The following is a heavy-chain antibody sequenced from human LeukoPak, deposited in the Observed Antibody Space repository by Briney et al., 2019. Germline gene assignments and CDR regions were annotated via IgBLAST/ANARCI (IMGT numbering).Heavy chain of an antibody. Sequence: ASVKVSCKASGYTFTSYGISWVRQAPGQGLEWMGWFSAYNGNTNYAQKLQGRVTMTTDTSTSTAYMELRSLRSDDTAVYYCARDALGYSSSWYAFDPWGQGTLVTVSS. J-gene: IGHJ5*02. V-gene: IGHV1-18*01. CDR1: GYTFTSYG. CDR3: ARDALGYSSSWYAFDP. D-gene: IGHD6-13*01. CDR2: FSAYNGNT.